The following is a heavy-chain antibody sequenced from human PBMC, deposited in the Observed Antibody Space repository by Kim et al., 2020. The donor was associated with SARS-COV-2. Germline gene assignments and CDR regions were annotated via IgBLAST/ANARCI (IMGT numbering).Heavy chain of an antibody. D-gene: IGHD6-6*01. CDR3: AGDRAARRDDAFDI. CDR2: IIPIFGTA. Sequence: SVKVSCKASGGTFSSYAISWVRQAPGQGLEWMGGIIPIFGTANYAQKFQGRVTITADESTSTAYMELSSLRSEDTAVYYCAGDRAARRDDAFDIWGQGTMVTVSS. J-gene: IGHJ3*02. V-gene: IGHV1-69*13. CDR1: GGTFSSYA.